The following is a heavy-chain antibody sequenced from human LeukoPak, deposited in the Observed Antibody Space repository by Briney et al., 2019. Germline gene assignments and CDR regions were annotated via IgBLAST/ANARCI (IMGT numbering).Heavy chain of an antibody. D-gene: IGHD2-15*01. CDR3: AREVYCSGGSCSGPFDY. CDR1: GYTFTGYS. V-gene: IGHV1-2*02. CDR2: INPNSGST. J-gene: IGHJ4*02. Sequence: ASVKVSCKASGYTFTGYSMHWVRQAPGQGLEWIGWINPNSGSTNYAQKFQGRVTMTRDRSISTAYMELSRLRSDDTAVYYGAREVYCSGGSCSGPFDYWGQGTLVTVSS.